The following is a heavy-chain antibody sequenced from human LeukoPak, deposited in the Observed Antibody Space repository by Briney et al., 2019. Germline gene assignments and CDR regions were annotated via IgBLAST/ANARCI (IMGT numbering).Heavy chain of an antibody. CDR2: MYSSGTT. Sequence: SETLSRTCTVSGGSISSSNYYWGWIRQPPGKGLEWIGTMYSSGTTYYSPSLKSRVTISVDTSNNQFSLRLNSVTAADTAVYYCARRLERRGGFDYWGQGTLVTVSS. J-gene: IGHJ4*02. D-gene: IGHD1-1*01. CDR1: GGSISSSNYY. CDR3: ARRLERRGGFDY. V-gene: IGHV4-39*01.